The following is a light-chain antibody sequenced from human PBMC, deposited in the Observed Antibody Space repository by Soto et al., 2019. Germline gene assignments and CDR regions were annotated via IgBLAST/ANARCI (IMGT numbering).Light chain of an antibody. CDR2: AAS. CDR3: QQYGGSFLT. CDR1: QSVSSNY. V-gene: IGKV3-20*01. J-gene: IGKJ5*01. Sequence: EIVLTQSPGTLSLSPGERATLSCRASQSVSSNYLAWYQQNPGQAPRLLIYAASSRATGIPDRFSGGGSGTDFTLTISRLEPEDFAVYYCQQYGGSFLTFGQGTRLEIK.